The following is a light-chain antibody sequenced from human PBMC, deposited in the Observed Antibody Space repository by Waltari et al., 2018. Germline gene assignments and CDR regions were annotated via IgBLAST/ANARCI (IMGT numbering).Light chain of an antibody. CDR1: QSVRSNF. J-gene: IGKJ2*01. CDR3: QQYGNSPYT. Sequence: EIVLTQSPGTLSLSPGEGASRFSRASQSVRSNFLAWYQQTPGQAPRLLIYSASSRATGIPDRFSGSGSGTDFTLTISRLEPEDFAVYYCQQYGNSPYTFGQGTKLEI. V-gene: IGKV3-20*01. CDR2: SAS.